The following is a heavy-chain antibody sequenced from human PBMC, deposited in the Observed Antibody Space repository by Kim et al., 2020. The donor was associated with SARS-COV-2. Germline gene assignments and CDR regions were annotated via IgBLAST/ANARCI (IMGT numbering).Heavy chain of an antibody. D-gene: IGHD1-1*01. Sequence: YADSVKGRFTVSRDNAMNMVYLQMNTLRAEDTAVYYCAKGSDWNDYRWDSWGQGTLVTVSS. V-gene: IGHV3-23*01. CDR3: AKGSDWNDYRWDS. J-gene: IGHJ5*01.